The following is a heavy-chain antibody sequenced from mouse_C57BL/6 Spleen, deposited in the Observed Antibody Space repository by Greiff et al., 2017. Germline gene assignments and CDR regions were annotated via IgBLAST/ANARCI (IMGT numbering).Heavy chain of an antibody. CDR1: GYTFTDYY. Sequence: EVKLQQSGPELVKPGASVKISCKASGYTFTDYYMNWVKQSHGKSLEWIGDINPNNGGTSYNQKFKGKATLTVDKSSSTAHMELRSLTSEDSAVYYCARPSDGYYRRFDVWGTGTTVTVSS. D-gene: IGHD2-3*01. CDR2: INPNNGGT. V-gene: IGHV1-26*01. J-gene: IGHJ1*03. CDR3: ARPSDGYYRRFDV.